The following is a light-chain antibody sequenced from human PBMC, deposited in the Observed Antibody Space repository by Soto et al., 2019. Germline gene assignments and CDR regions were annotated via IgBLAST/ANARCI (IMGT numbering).Light chain of an antibody. CDR1: KLGDKY. Sequence: SSELTQPPSVSVSPGQTASITCSGDKLGDKYACWYQQKPGQSPVLVIYQDSKRPSGIPERFSGSNSGNTATLTISGTQAMDEADYYCQAWDSSTDNDVFGTGTKLTVL. J-gene: IGLJ1*01. CDR2: QDS. V-gene: IGLV3-1*01. CDR3: QAWDSSTDNDV.